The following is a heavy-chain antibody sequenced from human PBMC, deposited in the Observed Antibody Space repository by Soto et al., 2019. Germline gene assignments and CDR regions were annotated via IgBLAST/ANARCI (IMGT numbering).Heavy chain of an antibody. J-gene: IGHJ4*02. CDR3: AKPASDCNDHFDS. CDR2: ISDDGTDE. D-gene: IGHD1-1*01. CDR1: GFSFSSYG. Sequence: QVQLVESGGGVVQPGRSLRLSCAASGFSFSSYGMHWVRQAPGKGLEWVAMISDDGTDEYYADSVKGRLTISRDNSKNSVYLQMNSLTAEDTAVYYCAKPASDCNDHFDSWGQGTLVTVSS. V-gene: IGHV3-30*18.